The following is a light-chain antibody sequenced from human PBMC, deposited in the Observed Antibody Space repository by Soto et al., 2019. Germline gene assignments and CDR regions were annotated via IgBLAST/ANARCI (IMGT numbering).Light chain of an antibody. Sequence: EIVLTQSPGTLSLSPGERATLSCRASQSLSRELLAWYQQKPGQAPRLLIYASSRRATDIPDRFSGSGSGTDFTLTISRLEPEDFAVYYCKHYINSPWTFGQGTKVEIK. CDR3: KHYINSPWT. CDR2: ASS. J-gene: IGKJ1*01. CDR1: QSLSREL. V-gene: IGKV3-20*01.